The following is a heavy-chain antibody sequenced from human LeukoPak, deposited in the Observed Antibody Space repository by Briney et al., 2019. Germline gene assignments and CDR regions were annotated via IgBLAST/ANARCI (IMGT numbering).Heavy chain of an antibody. V-gene: IGHV4-34*01. D-gene: IGHD2-2*01. J-gene: IGHJ4*02. CDR2: STHSGST. Sequence: SETLSLTCAVYGGSFSGHYWTWIRQPPGKGLEWMGESTHSGSTNYNPSLKTRVTISVDTSKSQFSLKLTSVTAADTAVCHCARGRTGAAALDFWGPGTLVTVSS. CDR3: ARGRTGAAALDF. CDR1: GGSFSGHY.